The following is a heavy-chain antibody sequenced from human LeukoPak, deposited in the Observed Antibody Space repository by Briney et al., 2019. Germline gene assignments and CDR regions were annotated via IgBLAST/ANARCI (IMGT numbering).Heavy chain of an antibody. CDR2: ISPSGGST. CDR1: GYTVTSYY. Sequence: SVTLSCTASGYTVTSYYMHWVRQAPGQGRELMGIISPSGGSTSYAQKYQGRVTMTRDTSTSILYMEVRSLRSEDTAVYYCPRLLPYPTSRRSYYYGMDVWGQGTTVIVSS. J-gene: IGHJ6*02. CDR3: PRLLPYPTSRRSYYYGMDV. D-gene: IGHD5-12*01. V-gene: IGHV1-46*01.